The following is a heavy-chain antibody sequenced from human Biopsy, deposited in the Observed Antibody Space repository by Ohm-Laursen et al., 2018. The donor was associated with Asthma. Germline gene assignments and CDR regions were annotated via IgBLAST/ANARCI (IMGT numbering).Heavy chain of an antibody. CDR2: IYSGGGT. CDR3: ARASGCNFFSGAFDI. D-gene: IGHD2/OR15-2a*01. J-gene: IGHJ3*02. V-gene: IGHV3-53*01. CDR1: GFTVSSNG. Sequence: SLRLSCTASGFTVSSNGMSWVRQPPGKGLEWVSVIYSGGGTFYADYVKGRVTISRGISKNTLSLQMNSLRAEDTAVYYCARASGCNFFSGAFDIWGQGTMVTVSS.